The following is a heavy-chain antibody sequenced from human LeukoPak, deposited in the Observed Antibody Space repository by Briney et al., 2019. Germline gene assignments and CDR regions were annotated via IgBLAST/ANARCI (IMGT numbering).Heavy chain of an antibody. J-gene: IGHJ4*02. Sequence: GASVKVSCKASGYTFTSYYMHWVGQAPGQGREWMGIINPSGGSTSYAQKFQGRVTITADKSTSTAYMELSSLRSEDTAVYYCGQYDSSGYIDYWGQGTLVTVSS. CDR1: GYTFTSYY. V-gene: IGHV1-46*01. CDR3: GQYDSSGYIDY. D-gene: IGHD3-22*01. CDR2: INPSGGST.